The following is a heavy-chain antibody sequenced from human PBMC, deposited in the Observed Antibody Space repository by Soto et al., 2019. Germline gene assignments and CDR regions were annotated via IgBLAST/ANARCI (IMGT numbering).Heavy chain of an antibody. J-gene: IGHJ4*02. CDR1: GGSISSGGYY. CDR3: ATKPNGLYYFDY. D-gene: IGHD2-8*01. Sequence: QVQLQESGPGLVQPSQTLSLTCTVSGGSISSGGYYWSWIRQHPGKGLEWIGYIYSSGITYYEPSLKSRVTMSVDMSKNQFSLRLSSVTAADTAVYYCATKPNGLYYFDYRGQGALVTVSS. CDR2: IYSSGIT. V-gene: IGHV4-31*03.